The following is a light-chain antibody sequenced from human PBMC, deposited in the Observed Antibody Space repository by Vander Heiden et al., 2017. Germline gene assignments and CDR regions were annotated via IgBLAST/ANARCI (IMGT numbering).Light chain of an antibody. J-gene: IGKJ3*01. V-gene: IGKV1-33*01. CDR1: QDISNY. Sequence: IQMTQSPSSLSASVGDSVTITCQASQDISNYLNWYQQKPGKAPKLLIYDASNLETGVPARFSGSGSGTDFTFTISSLQPEDIATYYCQQDDNLPFTFGPGTKVDIK. CDR2: DAS. CDR3: QQDDNLPFT.